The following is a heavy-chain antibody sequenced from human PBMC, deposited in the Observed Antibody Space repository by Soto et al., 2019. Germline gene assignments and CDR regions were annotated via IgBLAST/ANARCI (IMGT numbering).Heavy chain of an antibody. Sequence: QPVGSLRLSCESSVFSFSYYSMNCVRHSPGKGLEWVSTISGSGGSTYYADSVKGRFTISRDNSKNTLYLQMNSLRAEDTAVYHCAKGDIYCNGGSCQEYWGQGTLVIVSS. V-gene: IGHV3-23*01. J-gene: IGHJ4*02. D-gene: IGHD2-15*01. CDR1: VFSFSYYS. CDR3: AKGDIYCNGGSCQEY. CDR2: ISGSGGST.